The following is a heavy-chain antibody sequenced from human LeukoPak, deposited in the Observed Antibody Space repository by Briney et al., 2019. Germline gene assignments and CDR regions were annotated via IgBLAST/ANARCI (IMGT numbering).Heavy chain of an antibody. D-gene: IGHD1-1*01. Sequence: ASVKVSCKASGYTFTGHYMHWVRQAPGQGPEWIGWINPNSGGTNYAQKFQGRVTMTRDTSISTAYMELSGLRSDDTAVYYCARCSTPHWIFDAFDIWGQVTMVTVSS. CDR1: GYTFTGHY. CDR2: INPNSGGT. V-gene: IGHV1-2*02. CDR3: ARCSTPHWIFDAFDI. J-gene: IGHJ3*02.